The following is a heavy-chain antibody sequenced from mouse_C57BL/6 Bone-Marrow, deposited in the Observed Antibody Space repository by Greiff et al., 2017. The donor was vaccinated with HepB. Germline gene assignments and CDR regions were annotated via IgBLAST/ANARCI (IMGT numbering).Heavy chain of an antibody. CDR3: AREGVIWGYFDV. CDR1: GFTFSDYY. J-gene: IGHJ1*03. V-gene: IGHV5-16*01. CDR2: INYDGSST. Sequence: EVKLQESEGGLVQPGSSMKLSCTASGFTFSDYYMAWVRQVPEKGLEWVANINYDGSSTYYLDSLKSRFIISRDNAKNILYLQMSSLKSEDTATYYCAREGVIWGYFDVWGTGTTVTVSS. D-gene: IGHD1-1*01.